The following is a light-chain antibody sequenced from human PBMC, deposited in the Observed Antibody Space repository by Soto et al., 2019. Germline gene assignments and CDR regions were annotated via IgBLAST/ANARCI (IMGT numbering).Light chain of an antibody. Sequence: EIVLTQSPGTLSLSPGERATLSCRASQSVGGTYLAWYQQRPGQAPRLLISGASSRATGIPGRFSGSGSGADFTLTISRLEPEDFAVYYCQHYGSSRTFGQGTKVEIK. CDR1: QSVGGTY. J-gene: IGKJ1*01. V-gene: IGKV3-20*01. CDR3: QHYGSSRT. CDR2: GAS.